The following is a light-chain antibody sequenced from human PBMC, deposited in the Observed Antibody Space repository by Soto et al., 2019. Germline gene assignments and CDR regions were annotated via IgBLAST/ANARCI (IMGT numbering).Light chain of an antibody. CDR1: QSVGSN. V-gene: IGKV3-15*01. CDR2: GPS. CDR3: QHYNNRPLT. Sequence: EIVMTQSPATLSVSPRERATLSCTARQSVGSNLAWYQQKPGHAPRLLIYGPSSRATGIPARFSGSGSGTEFTLTISSLQSEDSAVYYCQHYNNRPLTFGGGAKVEIK. J-gene: IGKJ4*01.